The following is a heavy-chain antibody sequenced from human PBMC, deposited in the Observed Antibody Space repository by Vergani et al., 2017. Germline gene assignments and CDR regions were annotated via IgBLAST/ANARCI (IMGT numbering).Heavy chain of an antibody. Sequence: QVQLVESGGGVVQPGRSLRLSCAASGFTFSSYGMHWVRQAPGKGLEWVAVISYDGSNKYYADSVKGRFTISRDNSKNTLYLQMNSLRAEDTAVYYCAKPAATHYYYYYMDVWGKGP. D-gene: IGHD2-2*01. CDR3: AKPAATHYYYYYMDV. J-gene: IGHJ6*03. V-gene: IGHV3-30*18. CDR1: GFTFSSYG. CDR2: ISYDGSNK.